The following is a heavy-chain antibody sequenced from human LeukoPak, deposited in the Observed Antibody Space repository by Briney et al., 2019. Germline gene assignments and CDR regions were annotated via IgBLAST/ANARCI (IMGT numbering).Heavy chain of an antibody. CDR1: GGSFSGYY. CDR3: ARDAPSHDYGDPTVPFDY. Sequence: PSETLSLTCAVYGGSFSGYYWSWIRQPPGKGLEWIGEINHSGSTNYNPSLKSRVTISVDTSKNQFSLKLSSVTAADTAVYYCARDAPSHDYGDPTVPFDYWGQGTLVTVSS. CDR2: INHSGST. D-gene: IGHD4-17*01. V-gene: IGHV4-34*01. J-gene: IGHJ4*02.